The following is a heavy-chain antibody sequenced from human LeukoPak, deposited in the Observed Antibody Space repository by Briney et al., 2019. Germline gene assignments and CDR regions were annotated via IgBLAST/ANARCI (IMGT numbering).Heavy chain of an antibody. V-gene: IGHV1-69*04. D-gene: IGHD3-10*01. Sequence: ASVKVSCKASGGTFSSYAISWVRQAPGQGLEWMGRIIPILGIANYAQKFQGRVTITADKSTSTAYMELSSLRSEDTAVYYCARDQNTMVRGVTITGDYWGQGTLVTVSS. CDR3: ARDQNTMVRGVTITGDY. CDR2: IIPILGIA. CDR1: GGTFSSYA. J-gene: IGHJ4*02.